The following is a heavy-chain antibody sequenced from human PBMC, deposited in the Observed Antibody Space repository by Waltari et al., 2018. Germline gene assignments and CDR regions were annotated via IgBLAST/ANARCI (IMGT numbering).Heavy chain of an antibody. CDR3: TWGRGPTVTVDY. J-gene: IGHJ4*02. CDR2: ISGSGGST. Sequence: EVQLLESGGTLVQPGGSLRLSCAASGFTFSRYAMNWVRQAPGKGLEWVSGISGSGGSTFYPDSVRGRCTISRDNSKNTLFLQMNSLRAEDTAVYFCTWGRGPTVTVDYWGQGTLVTVSS. V-gene: IGHV3-23*01. CDR1: GFTFSRYA. D-gene: IGHD4-17*01.